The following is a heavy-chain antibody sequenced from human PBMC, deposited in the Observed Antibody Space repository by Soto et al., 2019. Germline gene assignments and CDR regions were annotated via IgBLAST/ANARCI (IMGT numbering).Heavy chain of an antibody. CDR2: VIPILGVA. V-gene: IGHV1-69*02. D-gene: IGHD2-2*01. J-gene: IGHJ4*02. CDR1: GGYYSSYT. Sequence: ASVKVSCKASGGYYSSYTITWVRQAPGQGLEWMGRVIPILGVANYAQKFQGKVTITADKSTSTAYMELSSLRSDDTAIYYCAKRRLNTITSLSDYWGQGTLVTVSS. CDR3: AKRRLNTITSLSDY.